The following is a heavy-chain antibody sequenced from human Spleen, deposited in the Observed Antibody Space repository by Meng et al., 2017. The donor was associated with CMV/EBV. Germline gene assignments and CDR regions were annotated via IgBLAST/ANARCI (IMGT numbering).Heavy chain of an antibody. D-gene: IGHD6-19*01. V-gene: IGHV4-34*01. CDR2: INHSGST. J-gene: IGHJ4*02. Sequence: QVPLQQSGAGLVKPSATLYLSCTVSGGSFSGYYRSWIRQPPGQGLEWIGEINHSGSTNYNPSTNSRVTMTVDTSKTQFSQKLSSVTAADTAVYYCARRRGPKGSGWFDYWGQGTLVTVSS. CDR3: ARRRGPKGSGWFDY. CDR1: GGSFSGYY.